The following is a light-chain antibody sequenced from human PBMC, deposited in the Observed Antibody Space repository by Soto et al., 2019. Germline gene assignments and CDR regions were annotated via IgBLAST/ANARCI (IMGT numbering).Light chain of an antibody. Sequence: EILMTQSPATLSVSPGETVTFSCRASRSVSNRLAWYQHKPGQAPRLLISGASNGATGIPDRFSGSGSGTDFTLTISRLEPEDFAVYYCQQFGSSPRTFGQGTKVDIK. V-gene: IGKV3-20*01. CDR2: GAS. J-gene: IGKJ1*01. CDR3: QQFGSSPRT. CDR1: RSVSNR.